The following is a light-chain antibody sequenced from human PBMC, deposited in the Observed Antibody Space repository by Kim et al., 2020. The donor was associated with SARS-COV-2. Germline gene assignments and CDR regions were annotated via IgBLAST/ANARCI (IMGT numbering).Light chain of an antibody. CDR2: DAS. CDR3: QQYDSYSLT. J-gene: IGKJ1*01. Sequence: SSVGDRVTITCRASQSISTWLAWYQQKPGKAPKLLIYDASSLESGVPSRFSGSGSGTEFTLTISSLQPDDFATYYCQQYDSYSLTFAQGTKVDIK. CDR1: QSISTW. V-gene: IGKV1-5*01.